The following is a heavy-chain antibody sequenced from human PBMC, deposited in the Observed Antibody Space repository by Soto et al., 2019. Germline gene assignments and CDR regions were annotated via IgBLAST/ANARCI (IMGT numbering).Heavy chain of an antibody. J-gene: IGHJ4*02. CDR2: IYNSGST. CDR1: DGSISSGGYY. D-gene: IGHD3-10*01. Sequence: PSETLSLTCTVSDGSISSGGYYWNWIRQHPGKGLEWIGYIYNSGSTNYSPSLKSRVTISVDTSRNQFSLRLSSVTAADTAVYYCARQGVLLWFGELRSSGPPLIDYWGQGTLVTVSS. CDR3: ARQGVLLWFGELRSSGPPLIDY. V-gene: IGHV4-31*03.